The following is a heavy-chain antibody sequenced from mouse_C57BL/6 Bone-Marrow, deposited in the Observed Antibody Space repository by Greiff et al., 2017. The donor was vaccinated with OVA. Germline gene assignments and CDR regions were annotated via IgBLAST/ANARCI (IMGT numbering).Heavy chain of an antibody. CDR1: GYTFTDYN. Sequence: EVQLQQPGPELVKPGASVKIPCKASGYTFTDYNMDWVKQSHGKSLEWIGDINPNNGGTIYNQKFKGKATLTVDKSSSTAYMELRSLTSEDTAVDYGARIAGYYYGSSHYFDYWGQGTTLTVSS. CDR2: INPNNGGT. CDR3: ARIAGYYYGSSHYFDY. D-gene: IGHD1-1*01. V-gene: IGHV1-18*01. J-gene: IGHJ2*01.